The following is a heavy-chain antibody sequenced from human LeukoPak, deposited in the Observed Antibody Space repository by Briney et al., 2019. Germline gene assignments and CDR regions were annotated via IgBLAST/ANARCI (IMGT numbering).Heavy chain of an antibody. CDR3: ARDPLGYCSGGNCYNWFDP. V-gene: IGHV3-9*01. J-gene: IGHJ5*02. Sequence: GGSLRLSCAASGFSFGGYALHWVRQAPGKGLEWVASISWNSGDMVHADSVKGRFTISRGNAKNSLYLQMDSLRTEDTAVYYCARDPLGYCSGGNCYNWFDPWGQGTLVTVSS. CDR2: ISWNSGDM. CDR1: GFSFGGYA. D-gene: IGHD2-15*01.